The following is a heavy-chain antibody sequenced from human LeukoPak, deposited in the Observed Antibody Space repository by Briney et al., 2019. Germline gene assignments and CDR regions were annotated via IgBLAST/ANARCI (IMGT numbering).Heavy chain of an antibody. V-gene: IGHV3-66*02. CDR2: IYSGGST. CDR3: ARHCGYSNGWSRDYYYYYYMDV. D-gene: IGHD6-19*01. Sequence: PGGSLRLSCAASGFTVSNNYMSWVRQAPGKGLEWVSVIYSGGSTYYTDSVKGRFTISRDNSKNTLYLQMNSLRAEDTAVYYCARHCGYSNGWSRDYYYYYYMDVWGKGTTVTVSS. J-gene: IGHJ6*03. CDR1: GFTVSNNY.